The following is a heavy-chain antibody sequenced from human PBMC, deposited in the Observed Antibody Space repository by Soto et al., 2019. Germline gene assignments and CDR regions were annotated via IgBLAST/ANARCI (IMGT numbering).Heavy chain of an antibody. CDR3: AKGGYYSLFDI. CDR2: IDYDGTTT. Sequence: EVQLVESGGGLVQPGGSLRLSCAASGFSFDSYWMHWVRQAPGQGPMWVSRIDYDGTTTNYADSVKGRFTISRDNSNNTLSLQMHILRVEDTAVYFCAKGGYYSLFDIWGQGTMVTVSA. CDR1: GFSFDSYW. V-gene: IGHV3-74*01. J-gene: IGHJ3*02. D-gene: IGHD3-16*01.